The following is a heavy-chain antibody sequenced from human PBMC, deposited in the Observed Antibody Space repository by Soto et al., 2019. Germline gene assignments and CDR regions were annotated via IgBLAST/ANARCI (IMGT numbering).Heavy chain of an antibody. CDR1: GFTFSSYS. CDR2: ISSSSYI. Sequence: GGSLRLSCAASGFTFSSYSMNWVRQAPGKGLEWVSSISSSSYIYYADSVKGRFTISRDNAKNSLYLQMNSLRAEDTAVYYCARDSTRRPEPYYMDVWGKGTTVTVSS. V-gene: IGHV3-21*01. D-gene: IGHD1-1*01. CDR3: ARDSTRRPEPYYMDV. J-gene: IGHJ6*03.